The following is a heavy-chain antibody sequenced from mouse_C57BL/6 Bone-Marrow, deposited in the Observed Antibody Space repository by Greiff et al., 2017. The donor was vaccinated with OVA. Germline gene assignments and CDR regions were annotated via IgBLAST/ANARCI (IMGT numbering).Heavy chain of an antibody. D-gene: IGHD1-1*01. CDR2: INPYNGDN. J-gene: IGHJ1*03. CDR3: ARNVCTSVVSPHWYFGV. Sequence: VQLKQSGPELVKPGDSVKISCKASGYSFTGYFMNWVMQSHGKSLEWIGRINPYNGDNFYNQKFKGKATLTVDKYSSTAHMALRRLTSEDSAVYSGARNVCTSVVSPHWYFGVWGTRTTVTVSS. CDR1: GYSFTGYF. V-gene: IGHV1-20*01.